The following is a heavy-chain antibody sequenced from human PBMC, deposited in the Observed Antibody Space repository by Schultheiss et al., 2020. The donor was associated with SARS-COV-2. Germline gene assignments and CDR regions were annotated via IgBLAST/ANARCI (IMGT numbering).Heavy chain of an antibody. V-gene: IGHV3-7*01. Sequence: GGSLRLSCAASGFTFSSYWMSWVRQAPGKGLEWVANIKQDGSEKYYVDSVKGRFTISRDNAKNSLYLQMNSLRAEDTAVYYCARSGLLWFGELDGYWGQGTLVTVSS. D-gene: IGHD3-10*01. CDR1: GFTFSSYW. CDR2: IKQDGSEK. CDR3: ARSGLLWFGELDGY. J-gene: IGHJ4*02.